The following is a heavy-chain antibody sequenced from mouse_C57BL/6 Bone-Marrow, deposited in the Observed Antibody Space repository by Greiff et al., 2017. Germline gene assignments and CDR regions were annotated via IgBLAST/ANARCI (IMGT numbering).Heavy chain of an antibody. J-gene: IGHJ1*03. D-gene: IGHD3-3*01. CDR3: AREDRGRVYWYFDV. CDR1: GFTFSDYG. V-gene: IGHV5-17*01. Sequence: EVKVEESGGGLVKPGGSLKLSCAASGFTFSDYGMHWVRQAPEKGLEWVAYISSGSSTIYYADTVKGRFTISRDNAKNTLFLQMTSLRSEDTAMYYCAREDRGRVYWYFDVWGTGTTVTGSS. CDR2: ISSGSSTI.